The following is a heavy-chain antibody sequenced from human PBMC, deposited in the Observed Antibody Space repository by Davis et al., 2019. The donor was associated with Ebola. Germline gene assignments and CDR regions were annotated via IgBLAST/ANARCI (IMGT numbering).Heavy chain of an antibody. Sequence: MPSETLSLTCTVSGGSISGYYWSWIRQSPGKGMEWIGYVHYSGSTNYNPSLMRRVTILVDTSKNQFSLKLTSVTAADTAVYYCARLSSTGHLDYWGQGTLVTVSS. CDR2: VHYSGST. V-gene: IGHV4-59*01. CDR1: GGSISGYY. J-gene: IGHJ4*02. D-gene: IGHD6-19*01. CDR3: ARLSSTGHLDY.